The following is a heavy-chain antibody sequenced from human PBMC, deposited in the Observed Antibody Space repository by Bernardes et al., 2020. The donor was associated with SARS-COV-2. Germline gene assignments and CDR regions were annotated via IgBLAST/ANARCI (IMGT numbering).Heavy chain of an antibody. Sequence: SETLSLTCAVYGGSFSGYYWSWIRQPPGKGLEWIGEINHSGSTNYNPSLQSRVTISVDTSKNQFSLKLSSVTAADTAVYYCARGRSSIHMILVVFTGGIFYFDYWGQGTLVTVSS. CDR1: GGSFSGYY. V-gene: IGHV4-34*01. D-gene: IGHD3-22*01. J-gene: IGHJ4*02. CDR2: INHSGST. CDR3: ARGRSSIHMILVVFTGGIFYFDY.